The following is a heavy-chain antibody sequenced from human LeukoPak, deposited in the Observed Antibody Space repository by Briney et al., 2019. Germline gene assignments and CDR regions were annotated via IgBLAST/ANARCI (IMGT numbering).Heavy chain of an antibody. CDR2: ISSSSDFI. CDR1: GFTFSSYS. Sequence: GGSLRLSCAASGFTFSSYSFNWVRQAPGKGLEWVASISSSSDFIAYADSVRGRFTISRDNAKNSLSLQMNSLRADDTGLYYCTSELGIVGGRRNDCWGQGTLVTVSS. D-gene: IGHD1-26*01. CDR3: TSELGIVGGRRNDC. V-gene: IGHV3-21*01. J-gene: IGHJ4*02.